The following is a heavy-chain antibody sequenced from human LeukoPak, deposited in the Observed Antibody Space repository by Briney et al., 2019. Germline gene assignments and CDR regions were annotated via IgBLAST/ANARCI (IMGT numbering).Heavy chain of an antibody. CDR2: ISYDGSNK. CDR3: AKPASLGRGAVAANFDY. D-gene: IGHD6-19*01. Sequence: PGGSLRLSCAASGFTFSSYGMHWVRQAPGKGLEWVAVISYDGSNKYYADSVKGRFTISRDNSKNTLYLQMNSLRAEDAAVYYCAKPASLGRGAVAANFDYWGQGTLVTVSS. J-gene: IGHJ4*02. V-gene: IGHV3-30*18. CDR1: GFTFSSYG.